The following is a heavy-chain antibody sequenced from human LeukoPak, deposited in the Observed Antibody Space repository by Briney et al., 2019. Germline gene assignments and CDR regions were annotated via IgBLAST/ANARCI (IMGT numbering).Heavy chain of an antibody. V-gene: IGHV3-33*06. CDR1: GLTFSSSG. D-gene: IGHD3-9*01. CDR3: PKELSYSTDYDILTGYYVVGSYFDY. CDR2: IWYDGRNT. J-gene: IGHJ4*02. Sequence: QPGRSLRLSCAASGLTFSSSGMHWVRQAPGKGLEWVVVIWYDGRNTYYADSVKGRFTISRDNSKNTLYLQMNSLRAEDTAVYYCPKELSYSTDYDILTGYYVVGSYFDYWGQGTLVTVSS.